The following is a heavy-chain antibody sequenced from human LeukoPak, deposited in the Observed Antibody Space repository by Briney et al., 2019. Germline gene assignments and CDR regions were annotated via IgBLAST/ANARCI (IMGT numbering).Heavy chain of an antibody. Sequence: RASVKVSCKASGYTFTGYYMHWVRQAPGQGLEWMGWINPNSGGTNYAQKFQGRVTMTRDTSISTAYMELSRLRADDTAVYYCARGMYYYDSSGLFDIWGQGTMITVSS. CDR1: GYTFTGYY. CDR3: ARGMYYYDSSGLFDI. D-gene: IGHD3-22*01. J-gene: IGHJ3*02. V-gene: IGHV1-2*02. CDR2: INPNSGGT.